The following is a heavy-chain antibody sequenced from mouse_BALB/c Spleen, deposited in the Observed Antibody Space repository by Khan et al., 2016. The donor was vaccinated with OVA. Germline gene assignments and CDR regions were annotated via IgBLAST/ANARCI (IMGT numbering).Heavy chain of an antibody. Sequence: EVQLQESGPGLVKPSQSLSLTCSVTGYSITSGYFWNWIRQFPGNKLEWMGYIRYDGDSNYNPSLKNRISITRDTSKNQFFLKLNSVTPEDTAPXYFARGGSSGPAWFAYWGQGTLVTVSA. V-gene: IGHV3-6*02. CDR1: GYSITSGYF. D-gene: IGHD3-1*01. CDR2: IRYDGDS. CDR3: ARGGSSGPAWFAY. J-gene: IGHJ3*01.